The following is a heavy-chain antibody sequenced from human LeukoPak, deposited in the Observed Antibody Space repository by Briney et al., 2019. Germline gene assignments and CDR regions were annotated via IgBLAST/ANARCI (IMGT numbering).Heavy chain of an antibody. CDR3: ARARITIFGVVTHFDY. V-gene: IGHV3-21*01. CDR1: GFTSSSYS. J-gene: IGHJ4*02. Sequence: GGSLRLSCAASGFTSSSYSMNWVRQAPGKGLEWVSSISSSSSYIYYADSVKGRFTISRDNAKNSLYLQMNSLRAEDTAVYYCARARITIFGVVTHFDYWGQGTLVTVSS. CDR2: ISSSSSYI. D-gene: IGHD3-3*01.